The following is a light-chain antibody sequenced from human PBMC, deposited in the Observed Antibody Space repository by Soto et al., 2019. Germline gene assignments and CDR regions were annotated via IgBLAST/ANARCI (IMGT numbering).Light chain of an antibody. V-gene: IGKV1-5*03. J-gene: IGKJ1*01. CDR3: QQYTTYSRT. CDR2: TTS. Sequence: DIQMTQSPSTLSASVGDRVTITCRASQSISPWLAWYQQRPGKAPKVLMYTTSTLQAGVPPRFSGSGYGTEFNLPTSSLQPDYFATYYCQQYTTYSRTFGQGTKVEI. CDR1: QSISPW.